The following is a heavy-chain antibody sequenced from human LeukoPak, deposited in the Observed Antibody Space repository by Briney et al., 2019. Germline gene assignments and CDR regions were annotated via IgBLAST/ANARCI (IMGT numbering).Heavy chain of an antibody. J-gene: IGHJ4*02. CDR3: ARGGYSYGLAGDY. D-gene: IGHD5-18*01. CDR1: GFTFDDYA. Sequence: GGSLRLSCAASGFTFDDYAMLWVRHAPGKGLEWFSGIIWNSGSIGYADSVKGRFTISRDNAKNSLYLQMNSLRAEDTALYYCARGGYSYGLAGDYWDQGTLVTVSS. V-gene: IGHV3-9*01. CDR2: IIWNSGSI.